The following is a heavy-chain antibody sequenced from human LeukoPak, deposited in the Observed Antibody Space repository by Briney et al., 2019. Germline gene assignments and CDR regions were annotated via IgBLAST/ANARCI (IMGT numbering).Heavy chain of an antibody. CDR2: VSGSGSNT. CDR3: VKALYCSSSSCAFDI. J-gene: IGHJ3*02. Sequence: GGSLRLSCAASGFTFRSYAMNWVRQALGKGLEWVSAVSGSGSNTYYADSVKGWFTISRDNSKNTLYLRMNNLRSEDTAVYYCVKALYCSSSSCAFDIWGQGTMVTVSS. D-gene: IGHD2-2*01. V-gene: IGHV3-23*01. CDR1: GFTFRSYA.